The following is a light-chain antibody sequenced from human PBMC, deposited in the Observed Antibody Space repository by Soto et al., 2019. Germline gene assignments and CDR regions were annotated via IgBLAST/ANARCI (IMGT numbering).Light chain of an antibody. CDR2: DAS. Sequence: GDRVTITCRASQSISSWLSWYQQKPGKAPKLLIYDASSLESGVPSRFSGSGSGTEFTLTISSLQPDDFETYYCQQYDTYPLTFGQGTKVDIK. J-gene: IGKJ1*01. V-gene: IGKV1-5*01. CDR3: QQYDTYPLT. CDR1: QSISSW.